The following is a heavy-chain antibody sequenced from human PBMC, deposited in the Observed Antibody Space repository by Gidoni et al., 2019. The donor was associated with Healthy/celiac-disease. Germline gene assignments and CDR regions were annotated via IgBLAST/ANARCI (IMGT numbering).Heavy chain of an antibody. V-gene: IGHV4-34*01. Sequence: QVQLQQWVAGLLKPSEPLSLTCAVYGGSFSGYYWIWLRQPPGKGLEWIGEINHSGSTNYNPSLKSRVTISVETAKNQFSLKLSSVTAADTAVYYCARVKRGYYGSGSYGFDPWGQGTLVTVSS. CDR2: INHSGST. CDR3: ARVKRGYYGSGSYGFDP. J-gene: IGHJ5*02. D-gene: IGHD3-10*01. CDR1: GGSFSGYY.